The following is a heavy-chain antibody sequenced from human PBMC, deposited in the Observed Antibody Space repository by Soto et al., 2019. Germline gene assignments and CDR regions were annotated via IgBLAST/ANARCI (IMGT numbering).Heavy chain of an antibody. J-gene: IGHJ4*02. CDR2: INADNGET. CDR1: GYTLTSYG. V-gene: IGHV1-18*01. Sequence: GASVKVSCKASGYTLTSYGIHWVRQAPGQGLEWMGWINADNGETNYAQKFQGRVTMTKDTSTDTAYMELSSLRSEDTAVYYCAISDRIYNWNLPDYWGQGTLVTVSS. D-gene: IGHD1-7*01. CDR3: AISDRIYNWNLPDY.